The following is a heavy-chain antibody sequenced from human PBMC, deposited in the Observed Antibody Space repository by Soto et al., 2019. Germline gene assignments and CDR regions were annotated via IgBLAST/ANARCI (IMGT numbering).Heavy chain of an antibody. V-gene: IGHV4-61*01. CDR1: GGSVSSGSYY. CDR3: ARLTPSHWGMDV. CDR2: IYYSGST. J-gene: IGHJ6*02. Sequence: QVQLQESGPGLVKPSETLSLTCTVSGGSVSSGSYYWSWIRQPPGKGLEWIGYIYYSGSTNYNPSLKSRVTISVDTSKNQFSLKLSSVTAADTAVYSCARLTPSHWGMDVWGQGTTVTVSS. D-gene: IGHD1-1*01.